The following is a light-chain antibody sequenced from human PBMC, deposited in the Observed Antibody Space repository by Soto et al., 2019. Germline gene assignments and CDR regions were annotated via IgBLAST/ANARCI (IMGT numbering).Light chain of an antibody. CDR3: QQYTNYPRT. V-gene: IGKV1-5*01. Sequence: EIQMSHSLTTLSASLGDRVTITCRASESIRTWLAWYQHKPGKAPKFLIYDASTLESGVPSRFSGSGSGTEFTLTISSLQPDDFATYYCQQYTNYPRTFGQGTKVDI. J-gene: IGKJ1*01. CDR2: DAS. CDR1: ESIRTW.